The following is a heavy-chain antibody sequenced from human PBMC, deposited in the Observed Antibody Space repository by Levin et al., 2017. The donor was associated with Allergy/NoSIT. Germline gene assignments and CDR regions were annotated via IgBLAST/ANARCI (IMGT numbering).Heavy chain of an antibody. Sequence: PGGSLRLSCAASGFTFSSYGMHWVRQAPGKGLEWVAVISYDGSNKYYADSVKGRFTISRDNSKNTLYLQMNSLRAEDTAVYYCAKDVSCSSTSCHHYFDYWGQGTLVTVSS. D-gene: IGHD2-2*01. CDR2: ISYDGSNK. CDR1: GFTFSSYG. J-gene: IGHJ4*02. CDR3: AKDVSCSSTSCHHYFDY. V-gene: IGHV3-30*18.